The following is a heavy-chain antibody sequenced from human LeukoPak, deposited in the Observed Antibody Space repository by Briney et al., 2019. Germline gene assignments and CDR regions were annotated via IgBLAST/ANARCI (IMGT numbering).Heavy chain of an antibody. J-gene: IGHJ6*02. D-gene: IGHD2-2*01. CDR3: AREVVVVPDYYYYGLDV. CDR2: ISSSGDSL. Sequence: GGSLRLSCAASGFTFSDYYMTWIRQAPGKGLEWISFISSSGDSLYYADSVEGRFTISRDNAKDSVYLQMNSLRAEDTAVYYCAREVVVVPDYYYYGLDVWGQGTTVTASS. CDR1: GFTFSDYY. V-gene: IGHV3-11*01.